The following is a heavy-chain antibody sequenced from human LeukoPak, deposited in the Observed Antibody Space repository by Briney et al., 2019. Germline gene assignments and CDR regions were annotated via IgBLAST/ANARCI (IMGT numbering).Heavy chain of an antibody. J-gene: IGHJ3*02. CDR3: ARDGGPLVGAPGAFDI. CDR1: GFTFSSYG. CDR2: ISNDGSNK. D-gene: IGHD1-26*01. Sequence: GGSLRLSCAASGFTFSSYGMHWVRQAPGKGPEWVAVISNDGSNKYYADSVKGRFTISRDNSKNTLYLQMNSLRAEDTAVYYCARDGGPLVGAPGAFDIWGQGTMVTVSS. V-gene: IGHV3-30*03.